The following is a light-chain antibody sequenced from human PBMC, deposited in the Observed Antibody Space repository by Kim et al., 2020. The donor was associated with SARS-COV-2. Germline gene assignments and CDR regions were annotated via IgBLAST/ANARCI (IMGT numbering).Light chain of an antibody. CDR2: QDS. V-gene: IGLV3-1*01. Sequence: GSPGQAASITYSGDKLGDKYACWYKQRPGQTPVLVIYQDSKRPSGIPERFSGSNTENTATLTISGTQAMDEADYYCQAWDSSTVVFGGGTQLTVL. CDR3: QAWDSSTVV. J-gene: IGLJ2*01. CDR1: KLGDKY.